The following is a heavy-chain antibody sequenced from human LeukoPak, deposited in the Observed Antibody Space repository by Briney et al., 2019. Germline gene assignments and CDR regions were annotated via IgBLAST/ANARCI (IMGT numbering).Heavy chain of an antibody. D-gene: IGHD1-14*01. J-gene: IGHJ6*03. V-gene: IGHV1-2*02. CDR2: INPNSGGT. CDR1: GYTFTGYF. CDR3: ARGGIPVYYYYMDV. Sequence: ASVKVSCKASGYTFTGYFMHWVRQAPGQGLEWMGWINPNSGGTNYAQKFQGRVTMTRDTSISTAYMELSRLRSDDTAVYYCARGGIPVYYYYMDVWGKGTTVTVSS.